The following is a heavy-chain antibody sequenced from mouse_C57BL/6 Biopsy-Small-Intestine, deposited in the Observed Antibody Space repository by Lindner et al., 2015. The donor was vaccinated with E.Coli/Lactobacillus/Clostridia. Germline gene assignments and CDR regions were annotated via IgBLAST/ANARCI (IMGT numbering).Heavy chain of an antibody. CDR1: GYTFTSYD. V-gene: IGHV1-81*01. J-gene: IGHJ1*03. D-gene: IGHD1-1*01. Sequence: VQLQESGPELVKPGASVKLSCKASGYTFTSYDISWVKQRTGQGLEWIGEIYPRSGNTYYNEKFKGKATLTADKSSSTAYMELRSLTSEDSAVYFCARGDVTTVVADWYFDVWGTGTTVTVSS. CDR3: ARGDVTTVVADWYFDV. CDR2: IYPRSGNT.